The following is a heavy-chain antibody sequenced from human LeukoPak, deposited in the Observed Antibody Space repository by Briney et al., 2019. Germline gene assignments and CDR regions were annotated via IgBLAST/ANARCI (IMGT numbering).Heavy chain of an antibody. CDR3: AALDNGRDY. D-gene: IGHD1-14*01. V-gene: IGHV3-21*01. CDR2: ISSIISYI. J-gene: IGHJ4*02. CDR1: GFTFSSYS. Sequence: GGSLRLSCAASGFTFSSYSMNWVRQAPGKGLEWVSSISSIISYIYYGDSVKGRLHISRDKAKTTMYLQMNSLRAEETAVYYCAALDNGRDYWGQGPLVTVSS.